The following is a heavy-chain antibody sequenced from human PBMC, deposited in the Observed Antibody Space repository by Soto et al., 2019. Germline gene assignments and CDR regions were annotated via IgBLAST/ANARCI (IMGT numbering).Heavy chain of an antibody. J-gene: IGHJ4*02. CDR3: ARDSNSGSYYGFKY. CDR2: ISGYNGNT. Sequence: GASVKVSCKASGYTFTSYGISWVRRAPGQGLEWMGWISGYNGNTNYAQKVQGRVTMTTDTSTSTAYMELRSLRSDDTAVYYCARDSNSGSYYGFKYWGQGTLVTVSS. CDR1: GYTFTSYG. V-gene: IGHV1-18*01. D-gene: IGHD1-26*01.